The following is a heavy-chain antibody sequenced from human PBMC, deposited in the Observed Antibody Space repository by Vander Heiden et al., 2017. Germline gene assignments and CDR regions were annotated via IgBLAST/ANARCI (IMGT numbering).Heavy chain of an antibody. Sequence: DYATRRFRQAPGQGGEWVGFIRDKHYRGTSEYAEYAASVKGRITMSRDDSNSIAYLQVNSLKTEDTAVYYCTRGRTVVGAKYYFDYWGQGTLVTVSS. J-gene: IGHJ4*02. CDR1: DYA. D-gene: IGHD1-26*01. V-gene: IGHV3-49*03. CDR3: TRGRTVVGAKYYFDY. CDR2: IRDKHYRGTSEYA.